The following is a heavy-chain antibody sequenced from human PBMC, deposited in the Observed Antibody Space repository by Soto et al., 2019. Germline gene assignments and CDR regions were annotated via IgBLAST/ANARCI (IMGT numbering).Heavy chain of an antibody. V-gene: IGHV1-18*01. Sequence: QVHLVQSGAEVKKPGASVKVSCKASGYTFTSYGITWVRQAPGQGLEWMGWISAHNGNTDYAQKLQGRVIVTRDTTTSKAYGELRSLISDDTAVYYCARGRYGDYWGQGALVTVSS. CDR3: ARGRYGDY. CDR1: GYTFTSYG. D-gene: IGHD1-1*01. CDR2: ISAHNGNT. J-gene: IGHJ4*02.